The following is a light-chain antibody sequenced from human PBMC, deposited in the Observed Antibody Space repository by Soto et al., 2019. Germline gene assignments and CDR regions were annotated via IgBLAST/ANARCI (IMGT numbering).Light chain of an antibody. CDR3: TSYISSSTPVV. V-gene: IGLV2-14*01. CDR2: QVT. CDR1: SSDVGVYNY. J-gene: IGLJ2*01. Sequence: QSALTQPASVSESPGQSITISCTGTSSDVGVYNYVSWYQQHPDKAPKLMIYQVTNRPSGVSNRFSGSKSGNTASLTISGLQAEDEADYYCTSYISSSTPVVFGGGTKLTVL.